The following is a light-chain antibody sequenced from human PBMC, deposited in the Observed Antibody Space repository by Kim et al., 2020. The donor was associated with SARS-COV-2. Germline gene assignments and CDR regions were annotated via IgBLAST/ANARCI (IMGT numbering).Light chain of an antibody. CDR3: QQYGSSPLT. V-gene: IGKV3-20*01. CDR1: QSVSRDC. J-gene: IGKJ4*01. CDR2: GAS. Sequence: SPGERATLFCRASQSVSRDCLAWYQQKPGQIPRLLIYGASNRATGISDRLSGSGSGTDYTLTINRLEPGDAAVYYCQQYGSSPLTFGGGTKVDIK.